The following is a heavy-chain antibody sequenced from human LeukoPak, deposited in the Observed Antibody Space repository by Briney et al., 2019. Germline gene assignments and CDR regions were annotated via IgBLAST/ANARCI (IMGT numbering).Heavy chain of an antibody. D-gene: IGHD3-9*01. J-gene: IGHJ5*02. Sequence: SETLSLTCTVSGGSISSYYWSWIRQPPGKGLEWIGYIYYSGSTSYNPSPKSRVTISLDTSKNQFSLRLSSVTAADMAVYYCARALYYDIVTGYGNTHPNWFDPWGQGTLVTVSS. CDR2: IYYSGST. CDR3: ARALYYDIVTGYGNTHPNWFDP. V-gene: IGHV4-59*08. CDR1: GGSISSYY.